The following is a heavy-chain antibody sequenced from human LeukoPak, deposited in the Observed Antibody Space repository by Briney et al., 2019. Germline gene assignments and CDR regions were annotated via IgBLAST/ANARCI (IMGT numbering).Heavy chain of an antibody. Sequence: PGGSLRLSCAASGFSFSTYYMGWIRQAPGKGLEWVSYISSGAGTSIYYADSVRGRFFISRDNDENSLYLQMNSLRAEDTAIYYCYASAVVASGYWGQGTLVTVSS. CDR2: ISSGAGTSI. CDR1: GFSFSTYY. CDR3: YASAVVASGY. D-gene: IGHD6-19*01. J-gene: IGHJ4*02. V-gene: IGHV3-11*01.